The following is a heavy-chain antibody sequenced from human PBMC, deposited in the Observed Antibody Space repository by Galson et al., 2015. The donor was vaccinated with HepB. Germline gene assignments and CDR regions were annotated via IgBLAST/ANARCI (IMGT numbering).Heavy chain of an antibody. CDR1: GFTFSSYD. V-gene: IGHV3-23*01. CDR2: ISGSGGST. CDR3: AKDLLPETFSYFDY. J-gene: IGHJ4*02. Sequence: SLRLSCAASGFTFSSYDMSWVRQAPGKGLEWVSAISGSGGSTFYADSVKGRFTISRDNSKDMLYLQLNSLRAEDTAVYYCAKDLLPETFSYFDYWGQGTLVTVSA.